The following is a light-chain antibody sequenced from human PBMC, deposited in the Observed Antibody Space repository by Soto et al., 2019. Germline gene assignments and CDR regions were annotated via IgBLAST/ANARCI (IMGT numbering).Light chain of an antibody. V-gene: IGLV2-14*01. CDR3: SSYKRTSRVYV. CDR1: SSDVGDYEY. CDR2: EVS. Sequence: QSVLTQPASVSVSPGQSITISCTGTSSDVGDYEYVSWYQQHPGKGPKLMIYEVSNRTSGVSNRFSGSKSGNTASLTISGLQAEDETEYFCSSYKRTSRVYVFGTGTKSPS. J-gene: IGLJ1*01.